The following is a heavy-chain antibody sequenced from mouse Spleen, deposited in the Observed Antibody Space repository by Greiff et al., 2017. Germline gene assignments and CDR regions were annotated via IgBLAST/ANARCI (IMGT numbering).Heavy chain of an antibody. D-gene: IGHD1-1*01. CDR1: GDSITSGY. J-gene: IGHJ1*01. CDR3: ARPYYGSSYWYFDV. V-gene: IGHV3-8*02. Sequence: EVKVVESGPSLVKPSQTLSLTCSVTGDSITSGYWNWVRKFPGNKLEYMGYISYSGSTYYNPSLKSRISITRDTSKNQYYLQLNSVTTEDTATYYCARPYYGSSYWYFDVWGAGTTVTVSS. CDR2: ISYSGST.